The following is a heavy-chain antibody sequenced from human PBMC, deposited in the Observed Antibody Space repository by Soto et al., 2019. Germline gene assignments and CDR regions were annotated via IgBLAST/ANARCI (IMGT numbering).Heavy chain of an antibody. CDR3: AREVVGSSGTYSRYSHY. D-gene: IGHD1-26*01. V-gene: IGHV5-51*01. Sequence: GESLKISCKGSGESFTNYWIGWVRQMPGKGLEVMGIIYPGDSETKYSPSFRGQVTISADKSISTAYLQWSSLKASDTAMYYCAREVVGSSGTYSRYSHYWGQGTMVTVS. J-gene: IGHJ1*01. CDR1: GESFTNYW. CDR2: IYPGDSET.